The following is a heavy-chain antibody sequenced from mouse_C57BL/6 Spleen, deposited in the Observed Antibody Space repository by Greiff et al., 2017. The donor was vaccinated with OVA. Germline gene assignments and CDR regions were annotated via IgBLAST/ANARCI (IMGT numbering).Heavy chain of an antibody. CDR2: ISSGGSYT. CDR1: GFTFSSYG. D-gene: IGHD2-4*01. Sequence: DVKLVESGGDLVKPGGSLKLSCAASGFTFSSYGMSWVRQTPDKRLEWVATISSGGSYTYYPDSVKGRFTISRDNAKNTLYLQMSSLKSEDTAMYYCARRGLDAMDYWGQGTSVTVSS. J-gene: IGHJ4*01. CDR3: ARRGLDAMDY. V-gene: IGHV5-6*02.